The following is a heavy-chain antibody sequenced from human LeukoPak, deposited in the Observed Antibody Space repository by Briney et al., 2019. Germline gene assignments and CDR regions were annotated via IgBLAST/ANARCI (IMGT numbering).Heavy chain of an antibody. J-gene: IGHJ4*02. D-gene: IGHD1-20*01. CDR1: GFTFSSYS. V-gene: IGHV3-21*01. Sequence: PGGSLRLSCAASGFTFSSYSMNWVRQAPGKGLEWVSSISSSSSYIYYADSVKGRFTISRDNAKNSLYLQMNSLRAEDTAVYYCARVGITGTTIFDYWGQGTLVTVSS. CDR2: ISSSSSYI. CDR3: ARVGITGTTIFDY.